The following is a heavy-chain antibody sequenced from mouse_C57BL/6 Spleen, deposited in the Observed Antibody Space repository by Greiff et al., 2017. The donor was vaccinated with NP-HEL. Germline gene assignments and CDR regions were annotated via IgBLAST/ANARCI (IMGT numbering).Heavy chain of an antibody. Sequence: QVQLQQPGAELVMPGASVKLSCKASGYTFTSYWMHWVKQRPGQGLEWIGEIDPSDSYTNYNQQFKGKSTLTVDKASSTAYMQLSSLTSEDSAVYYCARGTVPAMDYWGQGTSVTVSS. CDR2: IDPSDSYT. V-gene: IGHV1-69*01. D-gene: IGHD1-1*01. J-gene: IGHJ4*01. CDR1: GYTFTSYW. CDR3: ARGTVPAMDY.